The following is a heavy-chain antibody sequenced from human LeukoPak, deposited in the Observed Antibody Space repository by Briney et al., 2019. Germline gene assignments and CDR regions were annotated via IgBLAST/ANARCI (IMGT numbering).Heavy chain of an antibody. CDR2: IYYSGST. CDR3: ARDGSNYDPVGWFDP. CDR1: GGSISSSSYY. V-gene: IGHV4-39*02. J-gene: IGHJ5*02. D-gene: IGHD4-11*01. Sequence: PSETLSLTCTVSGGSISSSSYYWGWIRQPPGKGLEWIGSIYYSGSTYYNPSLKSRVTISVDTSKNQFSLKLSSVTAADTAVYYCARDGSNYDPVGWFDPWGQGTLVTVSS.